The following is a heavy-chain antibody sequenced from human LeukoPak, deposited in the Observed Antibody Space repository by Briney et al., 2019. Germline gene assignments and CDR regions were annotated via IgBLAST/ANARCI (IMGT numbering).Heavy chain of an antibody. CDR1: GASISSSNYY. J-gene: IGHJ5*02. CDR3: ARQGYCSSTSCYNRWFDP. D-gene: IGHD2-2*02. V-gene: IGHV4-39*01. CDR2: IYYSGST. Sequence: SETLSLTCTVAGASISSSNYYWGWIRQPPGKAPDWIGSIYYSGSTSYNPSLKSRVTISVDTPRNQFSLKLSSVTAADTAIYYCARQGYCSSTSCYNRWFDPWGQGTLVTVSS.